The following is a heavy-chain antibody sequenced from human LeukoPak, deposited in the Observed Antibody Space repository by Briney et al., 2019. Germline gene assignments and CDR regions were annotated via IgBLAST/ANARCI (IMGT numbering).Heavy chain of an antibody. Sequence: ASVKVSCKASGYTFTGYYMHWVRQAPGQGLEWMGWINPKTGDTNYAQKFQGRVTMTRDTSISTAYMELSRLRSDDTAVYYYARGSVVVPAATTEWGQGTLVTVSA. CDR1: GYTFTGYY. J-gene: IGHJ4*02. CDR2: INPKTGDT. CDR3: ARGSVVVPAATTE. D-gene: IGHD2-2*01. V-gene: IGHV1-2*02.